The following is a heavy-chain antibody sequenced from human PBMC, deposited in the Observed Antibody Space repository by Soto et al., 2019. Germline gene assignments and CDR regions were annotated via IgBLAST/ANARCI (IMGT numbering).Heavy chain of an antibody. D-gene: IGHD5-18*01. Sequence: SSTLSLTCAVYGGSFSGYYWSWIRQPPGKGLEWIGEINHSGSTNYNPSLKSRVTISVDTSKNQFSLKLSSVTAADTAVYYCARDGYSYGYYYGMDVWGQGTTVTVFS. CDR3: ARDGYSYGYYYGMDV. CDR1: GGSFSGYY. V-gene: IGHV4-34*09. CDR2: INHSGST. J-gene: IGHJ6*02.